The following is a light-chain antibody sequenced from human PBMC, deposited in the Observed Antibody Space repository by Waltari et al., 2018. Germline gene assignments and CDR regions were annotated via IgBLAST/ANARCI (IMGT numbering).Light chain of an antibody. Sequence: EIVLTQSPGTLSLSPGERATLSCRAAQSVPTNYLAWYQQKPGQAPRLLFYGASRRATGIPDRFSGSGSGTDFTLTISRLEPEDSAVYYCQQYGSSSWTFGQGTKVEI. CDR3: QQYGSSSWT. CDR2: GAS. J-gene: IGKJ1*01. CDR1: QSVPTNY. V-gene: IGKV3-20*01.